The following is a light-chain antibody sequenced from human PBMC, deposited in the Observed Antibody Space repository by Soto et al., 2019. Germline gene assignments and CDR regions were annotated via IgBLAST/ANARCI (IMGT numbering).Light chain of an antibody. CDR1: QSISSW. V-gene: IGKV1-5*03. J-gene: IGKJ1*01. CDR2: KAS. CDR3: QQYSSDSWT. Sequence: DIQMTQSPSTLSASVGDRVTISCRASQSISSWLAWYQQKPGKAPKLLIYKASSLESGVPSRFSGSGSETDFTLTISGLQPDDFATYYCQQYSSDSWTFGEGTKVDIK.